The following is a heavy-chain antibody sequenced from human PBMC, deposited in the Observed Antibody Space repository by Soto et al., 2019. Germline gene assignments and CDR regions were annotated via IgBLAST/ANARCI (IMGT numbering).Heavy chain of an antibody. CDR3: ARYNYFDY. CDR2: IDAGNGNT. Sequence: QVQLMQSGAEVMRPGASMKISCKSSGYTFTNYPIHWVRQAPGQTLEWMGWIDAGNGNTKYSQSFQDRVTFTRDTSANTAYMELSSLRSEDTAVYYCARYNYFDYWGQGTLVTVSS. CDR1: GYTFTNYP. D-gene: IGHD1-1*01. J-gene: IGHJ4*02. V-gene: IGHV1-3*01.